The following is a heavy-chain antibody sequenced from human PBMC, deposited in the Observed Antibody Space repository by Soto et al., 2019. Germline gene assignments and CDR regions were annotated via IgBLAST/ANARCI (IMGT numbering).Heavy chain of an antibody. CDR1: ESSFTSYC. Sequence: GESLQISCKGSESSFTSYCIGCVRQMPGKGLEWMGMIYPGESDIRYSPSLQGQVTISADKSISTAYLQWSSLKASDTAMYYCARQPSNGQWFLWGHGTTVTVSS. CDR2: IYPGESDI. D-gene: IGHD3-22*01. CDR3: ARQPSNGQWFL. V-gene: IGHV5-51*01. J-gene: IGHJ6*02.